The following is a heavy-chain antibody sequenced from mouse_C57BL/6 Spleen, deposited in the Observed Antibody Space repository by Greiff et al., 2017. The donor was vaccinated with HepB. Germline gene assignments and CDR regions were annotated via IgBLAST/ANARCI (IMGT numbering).Heavy chain of an antibody. V-gene: IGHV1-64*01. CDR3: AREASLLRAMDY. D-gene: IGHD1-2*01. CDR1: GYTFTSYW. Sequence: VQLQQSGAELVKPGASVTLSCKASGYTFTSYWMHWVKQRPGQGLEWIGMIHPNSGSTNYNEKFKSKATLTVDKASSTAYMQLSSLTSEDSAVYYCAREASLLRAMDYWGQGTSVTVSS. J-gene: IGHJ4*01. CDR2: IHPNSGST.